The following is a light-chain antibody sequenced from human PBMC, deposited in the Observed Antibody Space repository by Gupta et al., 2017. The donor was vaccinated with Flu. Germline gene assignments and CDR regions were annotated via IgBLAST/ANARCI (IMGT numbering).Light chain of an antibody. CDR3: CSYAGSPV. CDR1: RSDVGSYNL. J-gene: IGLJ2*01. CDR2: ESS. V-gene: IGLV2-23*01. Sequence: QSALTQHASVSGSPGQSITTSCTGIRSDVGSYNLVSWYQQHPGKAPKLIIYESSKRPSGASNRFSGSKSGNTASLTISRLQAEDEADYYCCSYAGSPVLGGGTKLTVL.